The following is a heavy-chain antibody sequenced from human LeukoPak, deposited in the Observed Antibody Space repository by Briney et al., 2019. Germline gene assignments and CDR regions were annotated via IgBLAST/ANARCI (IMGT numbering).Heavy chain of an antibody. V-gene: IGHV3-74*01. Sequence: GGSLRLSCAASGFTFSSYWMNWVRQVPGKGLVWVAHINTDGRTTTYADSVRGRFTVARDNAKNTLYLEMNRLRAEDTAVYYCARDEIPTYYDFWSVPQGHFDLWGRGTLVTVSS. D-gene: IGHD3-3*01. CDR1: GFTFSSYW. CDR2: INTDGRTT. J-gene: IGHJ2*01. CDR3: ARDEIPTYYDFWSVPQGHFDL.